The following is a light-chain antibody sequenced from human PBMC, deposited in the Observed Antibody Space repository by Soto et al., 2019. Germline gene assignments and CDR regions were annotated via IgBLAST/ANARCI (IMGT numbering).Light chain of an antibody. CDR3: QQYGSSPVT. CDR1: QSVSSSY. Sequence: EIVFTQSPGTLSLSPGERSTLSCRASQSVSSSYLAWYQQKPGQAPRLLIYGASSRATGIPDRFSGSGSGTDFTLTISRLEPEDFAVYYCQQYGSSPVTFGPGTKVHIK. CDR2: GAS. J-gene: IGKJ3*01. V-gene: IGKV3-20*01.